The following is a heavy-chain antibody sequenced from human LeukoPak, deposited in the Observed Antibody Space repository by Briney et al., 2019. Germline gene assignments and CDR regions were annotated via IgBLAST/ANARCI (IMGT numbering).Heavy chain of an antibody. CDR3: ARGQFPQLRKRWDTFDI. CDR2: INHSGST. V-gene: IGHV4-34*01. D-gene: IGHD5-24*01. J-gene: IGHJ3*02. CDR1: GGSFSGYY. Sequence: SETLSLTCAVYGGSFSGYYWSWIRQPPGKGLEWIGEINHSGSTNYNPSLKSRVTISVDTSKNQFSLKLSSVTAADTAVYYCARGQFPQLRKRWDTFDIWGQGTMVTVSS.